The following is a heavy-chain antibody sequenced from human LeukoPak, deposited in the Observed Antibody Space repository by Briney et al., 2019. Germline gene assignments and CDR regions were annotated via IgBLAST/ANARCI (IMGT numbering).Heavy chain of an antibody. Sequence: GGSLRLSCAASGFTVSSNYMSWVRQAPGKGLEGVSVIYSGGSTYYADSVKGRFTISRDNAKDSLYLEMNSLRAEDTAVYYCARDRAYSSGWYIGDRDGFDIWGQGTMVTVSS. CDR2: IYSGGST. D-gene: IGHD6-19*01. V-gene: IGHV3-53*01. CDR1: GFTVSSNY. CDR3: ARDRAYSSGWYIGDRDGFDI. J-gene: IGHJ3*02.